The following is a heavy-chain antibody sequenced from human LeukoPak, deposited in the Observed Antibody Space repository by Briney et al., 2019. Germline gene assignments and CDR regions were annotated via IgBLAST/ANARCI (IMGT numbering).Heavy chain of an antibody. V-gene: IGHV3-74*01. D-gene: IGHD3-16*01. J-gene: IGHJ3*02. Sequence: GGSLRLSCAASRFTFSSYWMHWVRQAPGKGLVWVSRINSDGSSTSYADSVKGRFAISRDNAKNTLYLQMNSLRAEDTAVYYCARDGLPHDAFDIWGQGTMVTVSS. CDR2: INSDGSST. CDR3: ARDGLPHDAFDI. CDR1: RFTFSSYW.